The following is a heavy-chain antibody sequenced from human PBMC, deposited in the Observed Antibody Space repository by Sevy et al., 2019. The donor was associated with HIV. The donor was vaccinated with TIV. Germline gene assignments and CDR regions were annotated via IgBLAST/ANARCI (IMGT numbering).Heavy chain of an antibody. D-gene: IGHD4-17*01. J-gene: IGHJ3*02. CDR1: GGSISSGGYY. CDR3: ATDQSYGDYDAFDI. CDR2: IYYSGGT. V-gene: IGHV4-31*03. Sequence: SETLSLTCTVSGGSISSGGYYWSWIRQHPGKGLEWIGYIYYSGGTYYNPSLESRVTISVDTSKSQFSLKLTSVTAADTAVYYCATDQSYGDYDAFDIWGQGTVVTVSS.